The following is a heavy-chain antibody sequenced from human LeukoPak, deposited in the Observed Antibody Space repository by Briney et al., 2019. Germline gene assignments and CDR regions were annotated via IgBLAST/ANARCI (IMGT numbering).Heavy chain of an antibody. CDR2: IYYSGST. Sequence: SETLSLTCTVSGGSISSYYWSWIRQPPGKGLEWIGYIYYSGSTNYNPSLKSRATISVDTSKNLFSLNLSSVTTADTAVYYCARGRVGAGYYGMDVWAQGTTVTVSS. J-gene: IGHJ6*02. CDR1: GGSISSYY. CDR3: ARGRVGAGYYGMDV. V-gene: IGHV4-59*01. D-gene: IGHD1-26*01.